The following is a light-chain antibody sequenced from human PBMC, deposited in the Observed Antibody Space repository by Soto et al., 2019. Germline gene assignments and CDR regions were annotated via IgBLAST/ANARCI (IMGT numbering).Light chain of an antibody. CDR3: QQSYSTLT. Sequence: EIVLTQSPGTLSLSPGERATLSCRASQSVSSSYLAWYQQKPGQAPRLLIYGASSRATGIPDRFSGSGSGTDFTLTISSLQPEDSATYYCQQSYSTLTFGGGTKVEIK. CDR2: GAS. V-gene: IGKV3-20*01. CDR1: QSVSSSY. J-gene: IGKJ4*01.